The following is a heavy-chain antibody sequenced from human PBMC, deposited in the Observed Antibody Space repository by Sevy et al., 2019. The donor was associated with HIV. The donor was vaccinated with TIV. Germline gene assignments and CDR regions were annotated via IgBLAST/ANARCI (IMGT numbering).Heavy chain of an antibody. J-gene: IGHJ6*02. Sequence: SETLSLTCAVYGGSFSGYYWSWIRQPPGKGLEWIGEINHSGSTNYNPSLKSRVTISVDTSKNQFSLMLSSVTAADTAVYYCARLYDSSGPRFGYYYYGMDVWGQGTTVTVSS. CDR1: GGSFSGYY. CDR2: INHSGST. D-gene: IGHD3-22*01. CDR3: ARLYDSSGPRFGYYYYGMDV. V-gene: IGHV4-34*01.